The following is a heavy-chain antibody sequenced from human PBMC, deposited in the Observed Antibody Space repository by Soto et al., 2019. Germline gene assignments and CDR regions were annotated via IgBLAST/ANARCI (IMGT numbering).Heavy chain of an antibody. J-gene: IGHJ4*02. D-gene: IGHD2-15*01. CDR1: SGSISSSNW. V-gene: IGHV4-4*02. CDR3: ASQRGYCSGGSCSDY. Sequence: SETLSLTCAVSSGSISSSNWWSWVRQPPGKGLEWIGEIYYSGSTYYNPSLKSRVTISVDTSKNQFSLKLSSVTAADTAVYYCASQRGYCSGGSCSDYWGQGTLVTVSS. CDR2: IYYSGST.